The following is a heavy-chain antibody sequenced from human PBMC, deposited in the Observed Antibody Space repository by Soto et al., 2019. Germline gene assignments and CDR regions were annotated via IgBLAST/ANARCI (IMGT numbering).Heavy chain of an antibody. V-gene: IGHV4-61*01. D-gene: IGHD5-12*01. CDR1: GGSVSSGSYY. CDR2: IYYSGST. Sequence: SETLSLTCTVSGGSVSSGSYYWSWIRQPPGKGLEWIGYIYYSGSTNYNPSLKRRVTISVDTSKNQFSLKLSSVTAADTAVYYCACTITRGRLDYWGQGTLVTVSS. J-gene: IGHJ4*02. CDR3: ACTITRGRLDY.